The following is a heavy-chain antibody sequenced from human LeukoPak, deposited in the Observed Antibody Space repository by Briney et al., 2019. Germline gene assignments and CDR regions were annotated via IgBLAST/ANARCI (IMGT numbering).Heavy chain of an antibody. CDR3: AREYGGNPGLFGY. J-gene: IGHJ4*02. D-gene: IGHD4-23*01. Sequence: GASVKVSCKASGYTFIGYSISWVRQAPGHGLEWMGWITPYNGNTNYVQNFQGRVTMTTVTSTSTAYMELRSLRSDDTAVYYCAREYGGNPGLFGYWGQGTLVTVSS. V-gene: IGHV1-18*01. CDR1: GYTFIGYS. CDR2: ITPYNGNT.